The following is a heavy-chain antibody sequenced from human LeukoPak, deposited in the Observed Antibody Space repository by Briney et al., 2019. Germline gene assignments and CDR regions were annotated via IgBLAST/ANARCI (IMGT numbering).Heavy chain of an antibody. D-gene: IGHD3-16*01. CDR3: ASGRQLGY. V-gene: IGHV3-7*01. Sequence: GGSLRLSCAASGLTISSYWMSWVRQAPGKGLEWVANIKQEGSEKYYVDSVKGRFTISRDNARNSLYLQMNSLRAEDTAIYYCASGRQLGYWGQGTLVTVSS. CDR1: GLTISSYW. J-gene: IGHJ4*02. CDR2: IKQEGSEK.